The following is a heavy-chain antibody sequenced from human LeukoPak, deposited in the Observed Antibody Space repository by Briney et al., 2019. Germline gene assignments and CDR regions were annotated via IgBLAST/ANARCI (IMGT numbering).Heavy chain of an antibody. CDR3: ARGYSYVDY. CDR2: ISSSGSTI. CDR1: GFTLSSYE. Sequence: GGSLRLSCAASGFTLSSYEMNWVGQALGKGLEWVSYISSSGSTIYYADSVKGRFTISRDNAKNSLYLQMNSLRAEDTAVYYCARGYSYVDYWGQGTLVTVSS. J-gene: IGHJ4*02. D-gene: IGHD5-18*01. V-gene: IGHV3-48*03.